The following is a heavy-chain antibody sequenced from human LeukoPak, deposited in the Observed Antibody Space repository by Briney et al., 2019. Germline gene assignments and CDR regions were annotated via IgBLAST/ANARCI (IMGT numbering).Heavy chain of an antibody. V-gene: IGHV3-30-3*01. J-gene: IGHJ6*02. CDR2: ISYDGSNK. Sequence: GGSLRLSCAASGFTFSSYAMHWVRQAPGKGLEWVAVISYDGSNKYYADSVKGRFTISRGNSKNTLYLQMNSLRAEDTAVYYCARDASTYGMDVWGQGTTVTVSS. CDR3: ARDASTYGMDV. CDR1: GFTFSSYA.